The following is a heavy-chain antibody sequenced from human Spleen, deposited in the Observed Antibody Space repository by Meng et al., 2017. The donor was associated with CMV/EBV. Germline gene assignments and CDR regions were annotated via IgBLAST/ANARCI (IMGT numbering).Heavy chain of an antibody. Sequence: CKACGYNFINYGIRWVRQAPGKGLEWMGWIGAYNGNTNYAQKYQGRVTMTTDTSTSTAYMELRSLRSDDTAVYYCAKDYTPGYDCFDPWGQGTLVTVSS. D-gene: IGHD3-16*01. J-gene: IGHJ5*02. V-gene: IGHV1-18*01. CDR1: GYNFINYG. CDR2: IGAYNGNT. CDR3: AKDYTPGYDCFDP.